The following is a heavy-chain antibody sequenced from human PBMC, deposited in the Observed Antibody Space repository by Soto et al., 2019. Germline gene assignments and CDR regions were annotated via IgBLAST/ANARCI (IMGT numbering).Heavy chain of an antibody. CDR1: GYTFTSYG. CDR3: ARVWSGYDLGPFGF. Sequence: QVQLVQSGAEVKKPGASVKVSCKASGYTFTSYGISWVRQAPGQGLEWMGWISAYNGNTNYAQKLQGRGTMTPGPSKSTAYMELRSLRSDDKAVYYWARVWSGYDLGPFGFWGQGTLVTVSS. J-gene: IGHJ4*02. CDR2: ISAYNGNT. V-gene: IGHV1-18*01. D-gene: IGHD5-12*01.